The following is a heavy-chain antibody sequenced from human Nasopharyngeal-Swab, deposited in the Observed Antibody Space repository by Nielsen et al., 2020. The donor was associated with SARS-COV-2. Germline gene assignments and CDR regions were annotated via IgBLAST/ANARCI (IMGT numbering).Heavy chain of an antibody. CDR1: GFIFSNYG. D-gene: IGHD2-21*02. CDR2: ISYDGINK. CDR3: AGAYCGGDCYIAFDI. Sequence: GESLKISCAASGFIFSNYGMHWVRQAPGKGLEWVAVISYDGINKYDADSVKGRFTISRDNAKNSLYLQMNSLRAEDTAVYYCAGAYCGGDCYIAFDIWGQGTMVTVSS. J-gene: IGHJ3*02. V-gene: IGHV3-30*03.